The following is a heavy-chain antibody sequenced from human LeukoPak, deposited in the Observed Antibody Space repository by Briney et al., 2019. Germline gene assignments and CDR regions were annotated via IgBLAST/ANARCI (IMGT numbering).Heavy chain of an antibody. CDR3: AGAFRSTSDHHGSPKMEYYFDY. D-gene: IGHD2-2*01. CDR2: INPNSGGT. V-gene: IGHV1-2*06. Sequence: ASVKVSCKASGYTFTGYYMHWVRQAPGQGLEWMGRINPNSGGTNYAQKFQGRVTTTRDTSISTAYMELSRLRSDDTAVYYCAGAFRSTSDHHGSPKMEYYFDYWGQGTLVTVSS. J-gene: IGHJ4*02. CDR1: GYTFTGYY.